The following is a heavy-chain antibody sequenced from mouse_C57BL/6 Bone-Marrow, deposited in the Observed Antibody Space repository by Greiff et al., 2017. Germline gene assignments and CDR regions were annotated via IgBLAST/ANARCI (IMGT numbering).Heavy chain of an antibody. J-gene: IGHJ2*01. Sequence: VQLQQSGAELVKPGASVKISCKASGYAFSSYWMNWVKQRPGKGLEGIGQIYPGDGETNYNGKLKGKATLTADKSSSTAYMQLSSLTSEDSAVYFCARRVDSSGFYFDYSGQGTTLTVSS. CDR2: IYPGDGET. CDR1: GYAFSSYW. CDR3: ARRVDSSGFYFDY. D-gene: IGHD3-2*02. V-gene: IGHV1-80*01.